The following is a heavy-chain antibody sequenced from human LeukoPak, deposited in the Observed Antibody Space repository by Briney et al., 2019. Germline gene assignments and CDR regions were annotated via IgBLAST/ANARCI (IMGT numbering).Heavy chain of an antibody. Sequence: ASVKVSCKASGYTFTSYVMHWVRQAPGQRLEWMGWINAGNGNTKYSQKFQGGATITMDTSASTAYMKLSSLISEDTAVYYCARDSYYDILTGYNDAFDIWGQGTMVTVSS. D-gene: IGHD3-9*01. CDR3: ARDSYYDILTGYNDAFDI. CDR1: GYTFTSYV. CDR2: INAGNGNT. J-gene: IGHJ3*02. V-gene: IGHV1-3*01.